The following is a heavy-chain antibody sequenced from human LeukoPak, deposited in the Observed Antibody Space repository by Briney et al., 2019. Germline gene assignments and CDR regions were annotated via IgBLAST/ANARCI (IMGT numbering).Heavy chain of an antibody. Sequence: PGGSLRLSCAASRFTFGSYAVSWVRQAPGKGLEWVSAISGSGGETYYADSVRGRFTISRDNSKNTLSLQMNSLRAEETAVYYCATHYTSGNYYDQYYFDSWGQGTLVTVSS. D-gene: IGHD3-10*01. CDR1: RFTFGSYA. V-gene: IGHV3-23*01. CDR2: ISGSGGET. CDR3: ATHYTSGNYYDQYYFDS. J-gene: IGHJ4*02.